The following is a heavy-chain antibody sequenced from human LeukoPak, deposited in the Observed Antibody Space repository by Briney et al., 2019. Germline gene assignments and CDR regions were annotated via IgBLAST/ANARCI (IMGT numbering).Heavy chain of an antibody. CDR1: GGSFSGYY. V-gene: IGHV4-34*01. J-gene: IGHJ5*02. D-gene: IGHD3-10*01. Sequence: PSETLSLTCAVYGGSFSGYYWSWIRQPPGKGLEWIGEINHSGSTNYNPSLKSRVTISVDTSKNQFSLKLSSVTAADTAVYYCTRDSGTTGEVKFDPWGQGTLVAVSS. CDR2: INHSGST. CDR3: TRDSGTTGEVKFDP.